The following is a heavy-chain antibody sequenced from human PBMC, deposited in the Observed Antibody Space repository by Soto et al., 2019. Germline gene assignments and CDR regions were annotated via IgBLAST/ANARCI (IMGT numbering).Heavy chain of an antibody. V-gene: IGHV5-10-1*01. CDR2: IDPSDSYT. J-gene: IGHJ6*02. CDR1: GYSFTSYW. CDR3: ARRLVRGVHYYYYYGMDV. Sequence: GESLKISCKGSGYSFTSYWISWVRQMPGKGLEWMGRIDPSDSYTNYSPSFQGHVTIPADKSISTAYLQWSSLKASDTAMYYCARRLVRGVHYYYYYGMDVCGQGTTVTVYS. D-gene: IGHD3-10*01.